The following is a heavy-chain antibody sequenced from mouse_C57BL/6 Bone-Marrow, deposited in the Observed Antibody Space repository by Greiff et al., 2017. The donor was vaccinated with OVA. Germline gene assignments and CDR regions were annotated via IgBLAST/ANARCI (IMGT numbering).Heavy chain of an antibody. CDR1: GFSINSDCY. CDR3: ARTTGHWYFDV. D-gene: IGHD4-1*01. V-gene: IGHV3-3*01. J-gene: IGHJ1*03. CDR2: TFYSGIT. Sequence: VQLQQSGPSLVRPSQTLSLTCTVTGFSINSDCYWIWIRQFPGNKLEYIGYTFYSGITYYNPSLESRTYITRDTCKNQFSLKLSSVTTEDTANYYCARTTGHWYFDVWGTGTTVTVSS.